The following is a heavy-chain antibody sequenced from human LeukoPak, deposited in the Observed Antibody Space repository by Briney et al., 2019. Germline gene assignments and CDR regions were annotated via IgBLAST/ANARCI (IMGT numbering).Heavy chain of an antibody. V-gene: IGHV1-2*02. CDR3: ARALGVAAADYYMDV. J-gene: IGHJ6*03. CDR1: GYTFTGYY. Sequence: ASVKVSCKASGYTFTGYYMHWVRQAPGQGLGWMGWINPNSGGTNYAQKFQGRVTMTRDTSISTAYMELSRVRSDDTAVYYCARALGVAAADYYMDVWGKGTTVTVSS. CDR2: INPNSGGT. D-gene: IGHD6-13*01.